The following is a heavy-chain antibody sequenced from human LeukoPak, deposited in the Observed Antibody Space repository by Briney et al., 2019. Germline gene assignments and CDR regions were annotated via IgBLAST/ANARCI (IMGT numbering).Heavy chain of an antibody. CDR2: ITSDGSTT. CDR3: ARGNSHAFDI. D-gene: IGHD3-10*01. V-gene: IGHV3-74*01. CDR1: GFTFSSYW. Sequence: QPGGSLRLSCAASGFTFSSYWMHWVRQAPGMGLVWVSRITSDGSTTSYADSVKGRFTISRDNAKNTLYLQMNSLRVEDTAVYYCARGNSHAFDIWGQGTMVTVSS. J-gene: IGHJ3*02.